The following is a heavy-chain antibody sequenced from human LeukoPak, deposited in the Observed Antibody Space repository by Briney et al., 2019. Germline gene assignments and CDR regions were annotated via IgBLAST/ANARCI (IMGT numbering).Heavy chain of an antibody. CDR3: ACSAQYSYYYYMDV. CDR1: GYSLSNVYY. CDR2: TYHSGTS. V-gene: IGHV4-38-2*02. J-gene: IGHJ6*03. Sequence: SETLSLTRTVSGYSLSNVYYWGWIRRPPGKGLEWIGTTYHSGTSYYNPSLKSPVTISVDTSNNQLSLKLNPVTAADTAEYYCACSAQYSYYYYMDVWGKGTTVTVSS. D-gene: IGHD6-25*01.